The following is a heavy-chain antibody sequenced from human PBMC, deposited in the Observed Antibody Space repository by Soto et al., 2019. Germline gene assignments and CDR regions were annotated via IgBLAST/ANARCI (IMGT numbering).Heavy chain of an antibody. CDR2: IYYIGST. V-gene: IGHV4-31*03. J-gene: IGHJ4*02. CDR3: ARGDYYVKIDS. Sequence: PSETLSLTCTVSGGSISSGGYYWNWIRQHPGKGLEWIGYIYYIGSTYYNPSLKSRVTISVDTSKDQFSLEMSSVTAADTAFYYCARGDYYVKIDSWGQGSLVTVSS. D-gene: IGHD3-10*02. CDR1: GGSISSGGYY.